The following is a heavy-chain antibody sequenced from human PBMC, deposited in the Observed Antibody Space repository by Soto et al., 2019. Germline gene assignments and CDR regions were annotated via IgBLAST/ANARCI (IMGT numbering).Heavy chain of an antibody. CDR2: IWYDGSNK. D-gene: IGHD2-15*01. CDR3: ARELVVVAATPPYYYGMDV. CDR1: GFTFGSYG. V-gene: IGHV3-33*01. J-gene: IGHJ6*02. Sequence: PWGSLRLSCAASGFTFGSYGMHCVRHSPVKWLEWVAVIWYDGSNKYYADSVKGRFTISRDNSKNTLYLQMNSLRAEDTAVYYCARELVVVAATPPYYYGMDVWGQGTTVTVSS.